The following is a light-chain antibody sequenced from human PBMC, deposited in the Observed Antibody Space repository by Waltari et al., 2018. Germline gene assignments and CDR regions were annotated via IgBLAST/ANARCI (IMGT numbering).Light chain of an antibody. J-gene: IGLJ2*01. Sequence: QLVLTQPPSASASLGASVKLTCTLNSGHTRYAIAWHQQQPEKGPRFLMKLDSDGSHTKGGGIPDRFSGSSSGAGRYLILSSLQSEDEADYYCQSWDTGINVFGGGTKLTVL. CDR3: QSWDTGINV. V-gene: IGLV4-69*01. CDR2: LDSDGSH. CDR1: SGHTRYA.